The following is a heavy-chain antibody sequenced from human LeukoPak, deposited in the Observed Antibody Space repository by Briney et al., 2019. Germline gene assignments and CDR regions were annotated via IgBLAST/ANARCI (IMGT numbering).Heavy chain of an antibody. CDR2: IGTAGDT. D-gene: IGHD3-22*01. V-gene: IGHV3-13*01. Sequence: PGGSLRPSCAASGFTFSSYDMHWVRQATGKGLEWVSAIGTAGDTYYPGSVKGRFTISRENAKNSLYLQMNSLRAGDTAVYYCARAYRVAYDSRYTYGGFDYWGQGTLVTVSS. CDR3: ARAYRVAYDSRYTYGGFDY. CDR1: GFTFSSYD. J-gene: IGHJ4*02.